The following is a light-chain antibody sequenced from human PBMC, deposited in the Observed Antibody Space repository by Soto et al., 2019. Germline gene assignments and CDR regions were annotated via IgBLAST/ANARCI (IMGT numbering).Light chain of an antibody. CDR3: SSYTGSSVV. J-gene: IGLJ2*01. V-gene: IGLV2-14*01. CDR1: SSDVGGYNY. CDR2: DVN. Sequence: QSVLTQPASVSGPPGQSITISCTGTSSDVGGYNYVSWYQQYPGKAPKLMIYDVNNRPSGVSNRFSGSKSGNTASLTISGLQAEDEADYYCSSYTGSSVVFGGGTKVTVL.